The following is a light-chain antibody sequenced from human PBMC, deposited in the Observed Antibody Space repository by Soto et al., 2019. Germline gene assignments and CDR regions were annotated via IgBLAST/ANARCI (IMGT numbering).Light chain of an antibody. V-gene: IGKV1-13*02. Sequence: IQLPQSPSSLSASVGDRVIITCRASQDIGSDLAWYQQKPGKAPERLIFDASTLESGVPSRFSGSGSGTEFTLTISSLQPDDFATYYCQQYNSYSWTFGQGTKVDIK. J-gene: IGKJ1*01. CDR2: DAS. CDR3: QQYNSYSWT. CDR1: QDIGSD.